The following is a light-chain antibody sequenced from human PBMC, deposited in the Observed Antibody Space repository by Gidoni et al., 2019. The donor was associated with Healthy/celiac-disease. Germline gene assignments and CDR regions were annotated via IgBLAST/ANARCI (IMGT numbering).Light chain of an antibody. CDR2: GNS. V-gene: IGLV1-40*01. Sequence: QSVLTPPPPVPRAPGQRVTISCTGSSSNIGAGYDVHWYQQLPGTAPKLLIYGNSNRPSGVPDRFSGSKSGTSASLAITGLQAEDEADYYCQSYDSSLSDVVFGGGTKLTVL. CDR1: SSNIGAGYD. J-gene: IGLJ2*01. CDR3: QSYDSSLSDVV.